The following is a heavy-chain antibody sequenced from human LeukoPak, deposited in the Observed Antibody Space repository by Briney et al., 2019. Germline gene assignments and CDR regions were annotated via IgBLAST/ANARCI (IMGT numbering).Heavy chain of an antibody. D-gene: IGHD3-16*01. CDR2: MNPNSGNT. Sequence: ASVKVSCKASGYTFTSYDINWVRQATGQGLEWMGWMNPNSGNTGYAQKFQGRVTMTRNTFISTAYMELSSLRSEDTAVYYCARGERYDGGFDYWGQGTLVTVSS. CDR1: GYTFTSYD. J-gene: IGHJ4*02. CDR3: ARGERYDGGFDY. V-gene: IGHV1-8*01.